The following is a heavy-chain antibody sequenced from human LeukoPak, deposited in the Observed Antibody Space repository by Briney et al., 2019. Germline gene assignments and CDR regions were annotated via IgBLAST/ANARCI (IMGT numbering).Heavy chain of an antibody. CDR3: ARDPDETTEYNWFDP. V-gene: IGHV6-1*01. D-gene: IGHD1-7*01. CDR2: TYYRSEWYN. Sequence: RSQTLSLTCAISGDSVSSDTTAWNWIRQSPSRGLEWLGRTYYRSEWYNDYAVSVKSRITINPDTSKNQFSLQLNSVTPEDSAMYYCARDPDETTEYNWFDPWGQGTLVTVSS. J-gene: IGHJ5*02. CDR1: GDSVSSDTTA.